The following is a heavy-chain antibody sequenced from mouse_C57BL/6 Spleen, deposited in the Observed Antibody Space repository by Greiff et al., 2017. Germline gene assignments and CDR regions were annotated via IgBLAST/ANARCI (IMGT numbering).Heavy chain of an antibody. J-gene: IGHJ2*01. CDR2: ISDGGSYT. CDR1: GFTFSSYA. CDR3: ARDGGVYWYYFDY. Sequence: EVKLMESGGGLVKPGGSLKLSCAASGFTFSSYAMSWVRQTPEKRLEWVATISDGGSYTYYPDNVKGRFTISRDNAKNNLYLQMSHLKSEDTAMYYCARDGGVYWYYFDYWGQGTTLTVSS. V-gene: IGHV5-4*01. D-gene: IGHD4-1*01.